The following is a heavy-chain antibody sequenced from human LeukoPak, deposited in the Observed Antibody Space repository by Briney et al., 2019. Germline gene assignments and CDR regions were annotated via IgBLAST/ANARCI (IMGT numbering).Heavy chain of an antibody. CDR2: IYTAGST. V-gene: IGHV3-53*01. Sequence: GGSLRLSCAASGFTVSSNYMSWVRQAPGKGLEWVSIIYTAGSTYYADTVKGRFTISRDNSKNTLYLQMNSLRAEDTAVYYCARSPDFWSGYYPFDYWGQGTLVTVSS. CDR1: GFTVSSNY. J-gene: IGHJ4*02. D-gene: IGHD3-3*01. CDR3: ARSPDFWSGYYPFDY.